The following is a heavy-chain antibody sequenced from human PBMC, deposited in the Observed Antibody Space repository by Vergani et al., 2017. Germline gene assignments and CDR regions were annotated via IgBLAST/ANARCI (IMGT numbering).Heavy chain of an antibody. J-gene: IGHJ1*01. CDR2: LTGGGGST. D-gene: IGHD1-1*01. V-gene: IGHV3-23*01. CDR3: ATKSCGTPGCQIGYFRE. CDR1: GFTFSTYA. Sequence: EVQLLESGGSLKQPGGSVRLSCAASGFTFSTYAMHWVRQAPGKGLEWVSALTGGGGSTDYADSFKGRFIISRDNSRDTLYLQMNSLRTEDTAVYYCATKSCGTPGCQIGYFREWGQGTLVTVSS.